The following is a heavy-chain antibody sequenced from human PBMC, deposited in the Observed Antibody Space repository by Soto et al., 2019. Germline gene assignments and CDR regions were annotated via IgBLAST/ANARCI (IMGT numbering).Heavy chain of an antibody. CDR1: GFKFSTYG. J-gene: IGHJ6*02. CDR2: ISYDGNNK. V-gene: IGHV3-30*03. Sequence: QVQLVESGGGVVQPGRSLRLSCGASGFKFSTYGMHWVRQAPGKGLEWVAVISYDGNNKDYADSVKGRFTISRDNSKNTSYLQMNSLRAEDTAVYYCAEGLVGYVFGVQDYCFGMDVWGQGTTVAVSS. D-gene: IGHD1-26*01. CDR3: AEGLVGYVFGVQDYCFGMDV.